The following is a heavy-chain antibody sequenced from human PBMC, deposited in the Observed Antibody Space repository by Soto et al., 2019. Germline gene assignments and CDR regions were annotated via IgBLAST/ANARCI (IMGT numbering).Heavy chain of an antibody. CDR3: ARDKWVTVATARLDP. V-gene: IGHV3-74*03. J-gene: IGHJ5*02. CDR1: GFTFNSHW. CDR2: INNDGRST. D-gene: IGHD2-2*01. Sequence: EVQLVESGGGLVQPGGSLRLSCAASGFTFNSHWMHWVRLVPGKGLEWVSRINNDGRSTTYADSVKGRFTISRDNAKNTLYLQMTSLGVEDTAVYYCARDKWVTVATARLDPWGQGTLVTVSS.